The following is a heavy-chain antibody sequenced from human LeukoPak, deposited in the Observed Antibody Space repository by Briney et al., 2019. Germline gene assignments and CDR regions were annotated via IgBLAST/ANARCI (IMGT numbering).Heavy chain of an antibody. CDR1: GFTSSSYW. Sequence: GGSLRLSCAASGFTSSSYWMHWVRQAPGKGLVWVSHINTDGSSTSYADSVKGRFTISRDNAKNTLYLQMNSLRAEDTAVYYCARESVYEIVDPWGQGTLVTVSS. V-gene: IGHV3-74*01. CDR3: ARESVYEIVDP. J-gene: IGHJ5*02. CDR2: INTDGSST. D-gene: IGHD5/OR15-5a*01.